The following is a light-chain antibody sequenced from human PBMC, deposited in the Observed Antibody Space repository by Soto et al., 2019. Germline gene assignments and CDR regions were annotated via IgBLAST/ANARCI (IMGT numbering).Light chain of an antibody. CDR1: SSDVGGYNY. Sequence: QSALTQPASVSGSPGQSITISCTGTSSDVGGYNYVSWYQQHPGKAPKLMIYEVSNRPSGVSYRFSGSKSGNTASLTISGLQAEDEADYYWSSYTSSSTVVFGGGTKLTVL. J-gene: IGLJ2*01. CDR2: EVS. V-gene: IGLV2-14*01. CDR3: SSYTSSSTVV.